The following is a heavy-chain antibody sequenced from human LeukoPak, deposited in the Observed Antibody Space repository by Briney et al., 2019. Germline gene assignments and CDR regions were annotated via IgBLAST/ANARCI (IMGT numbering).Heavy chain of an antibody. J-gene: IGHJ4*02. CDR3: TTEGYGHNFDY. CDR2: IKSKTDGETT. V-gene: IGHV3-15*01. Sequence: GGSLRLSCAASGFTFINAWMSWVRQAPGKGLEWVGHIKSKTDGETTDYAAPVKGRFTISRDDSKTTLYLQMNSLKTEDTAVYYCTTEGYGHNFDYWGQGTLVTVSS. CDR1: GFTFINAW. D-gene: IGHD3-10*01.